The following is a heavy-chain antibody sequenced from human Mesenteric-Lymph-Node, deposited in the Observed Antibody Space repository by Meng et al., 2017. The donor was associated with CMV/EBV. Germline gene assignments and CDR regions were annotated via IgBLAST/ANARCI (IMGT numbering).Heavy chain of an antibody. CDR3: ARDPTGTNFDY. D-gene: IGHD1-1*01. V-gene: IGHV3-21*01. CDR1: GFTFSSYS. Sequence: SCAASGFTFSSYSMNWVRQAPGKGLEWVSSISSSSSYIYYADSVKGRFTISRDNAKNSLYLQMNSLRAEDTAVYYCARDPTGTNFDYWGQGTLVTVSS. CDR2: ISSSSSYI. J-gene: IGHJ4*02.